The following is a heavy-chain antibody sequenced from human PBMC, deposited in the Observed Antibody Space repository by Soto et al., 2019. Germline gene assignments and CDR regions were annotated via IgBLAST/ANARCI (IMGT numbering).Heavy chain of an antibody. Sequence: ASVKVSCKASGYTFTGYYMHWVRQAPGQGLEWMGWINPNSGGTNYAQKFQGWVTMTRDTSISTAYMELSRLRSDDTAVYYCARYRVAAAGDYYYGMDVWGQGTTVTVSS. CDR3: ARYRVAAAGDYYYGMDV. CDR1: GYTFTGYY. CDR2: INPNSGGT. J-gene: IGHJ6*02. D-gene: IGHD6-13*01. V-gene: IGHV1-2*04.